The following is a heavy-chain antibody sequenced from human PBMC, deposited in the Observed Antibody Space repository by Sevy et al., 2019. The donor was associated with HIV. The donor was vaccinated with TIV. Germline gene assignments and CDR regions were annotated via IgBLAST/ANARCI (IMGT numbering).Heavy chain of an antibody. CDR2: IKQDGTDN. CDR1: GFTFATYW. V-gene: IGHV3-7*01. CDR3: ARALADWGSFHYSS. D-gene: IGHD3-16*02. J-gene: IGHJ4*02. Sequence: GGSLRLSCAASGFTFATYWMTWVRQAPGKGLEWVAYIKQDGTDNYYVDSVRGRFAISRDNAKNSLYLHMSGLRAEDTAVYYCARALADWGSFHYSSWGRGTLVTVSS.